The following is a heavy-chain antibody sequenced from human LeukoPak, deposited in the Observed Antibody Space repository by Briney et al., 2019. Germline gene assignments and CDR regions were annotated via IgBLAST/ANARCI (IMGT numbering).Heavy chain of an antibody. J-gene: IGHJ4*02. V-gene: IGHV3-30*02. CDR3: AKDVSDGDYFDF. Sequence: PGGSLRLSCAASGFIFSTYGMHWVRQSPGKGLEWVAFIRYDGTNQYYVDSVKGRFTISRDNAKNTLYLQMISLRPEDTAVYYCAKDVSDGDYFDFWGQGILVAVSS. D-gene: IGHD3-10*01. CDR1: GFIFSTYG. CDR2: IRYDGTNQ.